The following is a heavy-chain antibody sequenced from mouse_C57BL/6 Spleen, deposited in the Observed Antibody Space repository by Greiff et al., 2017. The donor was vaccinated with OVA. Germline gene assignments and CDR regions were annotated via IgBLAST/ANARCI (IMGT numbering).Heavy chain of an antibody. CDR1: GYSITSGYY. J-gene: IGHJ3*01. V-gene: IGHV3-6*01. D-gene: IGHD2-1*01. CDR3: ARGNYGNSLFAY. Sequence: DVKLQESGPGLVKPSQSLSLTCSVTGYSITSGYYWNWIRQFPGNKLEWMGYISYDGSNNYNPSLKNRISITRDTSKNQFFLKLNSVTTEDTATYYCARGNYGNSLFAYWGQGTLVTVSA. CDR2: ISYDGSN.